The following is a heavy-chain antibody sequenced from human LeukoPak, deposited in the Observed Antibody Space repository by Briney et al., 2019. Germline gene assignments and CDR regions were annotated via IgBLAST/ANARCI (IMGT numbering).Heavy chain of an antibody. CDR2: IYTSGST. Sequence: PSETLSLTCTVSGGSISSSSYYWSWIRQPAGKGLEWIGRIYTSGSTNYNPSLKSRVTMSVDTSKNQFSLKLSSVTAADTAVYYCTRGGELMNFWGQGTLVTVSS. V-gene: IGHV4-61*02. CDR3: TRGGELMNF. CDR1: GGSISSSSYY. D-gene: IGHD1-26*01. J-gene: IGHJ4*02.